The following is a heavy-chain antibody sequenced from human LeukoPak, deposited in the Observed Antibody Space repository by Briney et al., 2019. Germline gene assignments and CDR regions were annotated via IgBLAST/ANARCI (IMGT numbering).Heavy chain of an antibody. V-gene: IGHV3-30*02. D-gene: IGHD6-19*01. CDR2: IRYDGSNK. Sequence: GGSLRLSCAASGFTFSSYWMHWVRQAPGKGLEWVAFIRYDGSNKYYADSVKGRFTISRDNSKNTLYLQMNSLRAEDTAVYYCARVMAVAGSFDYWGQGTLVTVSS. CDR1: GFTFSSYW. CDR3: ARVMAVAGSFDY. J-gene: IGHJ4*02.